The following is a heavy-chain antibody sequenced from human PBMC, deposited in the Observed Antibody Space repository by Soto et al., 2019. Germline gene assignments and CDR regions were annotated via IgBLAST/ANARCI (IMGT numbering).Heavy chain of an antibody. D-gene: IGHD6-19*01. CDR1: GFTFSAYY. CDR2: ISSSGTSA. J-gene: IGHJ4*02. V-gene: IGHV3-11*06. Sequence: QVQLEESGGGLVKPGGSLSLSCAASGFTFSAYYMSWIRQAPNKGLEYISYISSSGTSATYSDSVKVRFTISRDNAKNSMYLPMNSLRAEDTAVYYCAIDRGAVTVQYFDYWGQGALVTVSS. CDR3: AIDRGAVTVQYFDY.